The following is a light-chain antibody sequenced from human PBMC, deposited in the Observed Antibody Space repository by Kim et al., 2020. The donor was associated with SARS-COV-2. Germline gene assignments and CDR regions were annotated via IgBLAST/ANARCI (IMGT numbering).Light chain of an antibody. CDR3: TSRVSSGDHVV. CDR2: CKS. V-gene: IGLV3-19*01. CDR1: HLKNHF. Sequence: LARTITLTVQRSHLKNHFATRYQQQPRPGPLLVLFCKSNPPSGIPDRFSGSASGNTASLTITGTQAEDEADYYCTSRVSSGDHVVFGGGTQLTVL. J-gene: IGLJ2*01.